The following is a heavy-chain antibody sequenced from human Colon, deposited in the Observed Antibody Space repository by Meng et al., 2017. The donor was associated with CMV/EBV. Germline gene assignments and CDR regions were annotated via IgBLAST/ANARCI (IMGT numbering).Heavy chain of an antibody. Sequence: SLRLSCEASGFMLSSYMMNWVRQAPGKGLEWVSSISATSADIYYADSVRGRFTITRDNAKNSLYLEMNSLTAEDTAVYYCTRDYYTSRWGQGTLVTVSS. J-gene: IGHJ4*02. CDR3: TRDYYTSR. V-gene: IGHV3-21*01. CDR1: GFMLSSYM. CDR2: ISATSADI. D-gene: IGHD1-26*01.